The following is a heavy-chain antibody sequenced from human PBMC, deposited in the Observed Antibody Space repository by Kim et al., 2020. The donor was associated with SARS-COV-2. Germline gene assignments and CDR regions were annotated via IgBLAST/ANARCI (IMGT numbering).Heavy chain of an antibody. Sequence: SLKSRVTISVDTSKNQFSLKLSSVTAADTAVYYCARFNGDYTIFNWFDPWGQGTLVTVSS. D-gene: IGHD4-17*01. V-gene: IGHV4-31*02. CDR3: ARFNGDYTIFNWFDP. J-gene: IGHJ5*02.